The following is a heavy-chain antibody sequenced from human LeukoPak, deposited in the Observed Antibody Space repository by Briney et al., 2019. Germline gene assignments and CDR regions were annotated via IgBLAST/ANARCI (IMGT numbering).Heavy chain of an antibody. CDR1: GGTFSSYA. Sequence: GTSVKVSCKASGGTFSSYAISWVRQAPGQGLEWMGRIITIFGTANYAQKFQGKVTITTDESTSTDYMELNSLRSEDTAVYYCAREGRIVVVVAATPADAFDIWGQGTMVTVSS. CDR3: AREGRIVVVVAATPADAFDI. V-gene: IGHV1-69*05. D-gene: IGHD2-15*01. J-gene: IGHJ3*02. CDR2: IITIFGTA.